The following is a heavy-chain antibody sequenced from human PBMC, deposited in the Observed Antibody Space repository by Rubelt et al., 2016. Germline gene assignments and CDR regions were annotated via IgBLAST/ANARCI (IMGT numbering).Heavy chain of an antibody. Sequence: WYDGSNKYYADSVKGRFTISRDNSKNTLYLQMNSLRAEDTAVYYCARSPLATGPNDYWGQGTLVTVSS. V-gene: IGHV3-33*01. CDR2: WYDGSNK. J-gene: IGHJ4*02. CDR3: ARSPLATGPNDY. D-gene: IGHD5-12*01.